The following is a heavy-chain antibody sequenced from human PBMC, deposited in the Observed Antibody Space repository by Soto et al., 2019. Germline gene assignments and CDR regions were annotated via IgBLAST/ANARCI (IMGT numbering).Heavy chain of an antibody. V-gene: IGHV3-30-3*01. CDR1: GFTFSSYA. CDR2: ISYDGSNK. J-gene: IGHJ3*02. D-gene: IGHD6-19*01. Sequence: GGSLRLSCAASGFTFSSYAMHWVRQAPGKGLEWVAVISYDGSNKYDADSVKGRFTISRDNSKNTLYLQMNSLRAEDTAVYYCARGRVAVAGPDAFDIWGQGTMVTVSS. CDR3: ARGRVAVAGPDAFDI.